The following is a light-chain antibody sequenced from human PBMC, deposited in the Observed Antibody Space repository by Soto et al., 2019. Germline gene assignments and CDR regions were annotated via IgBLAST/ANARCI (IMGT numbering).Light chain of an antibody. V-gene: IGKV1-33*01. CDR2: DVS. Sequence: DIQMTQSPSSLSVSVGERVTITCQASHDITNYLNWYQQKPGKAPKLLIYDVSKLETGVPSRFSGSGSGTDFTFTISSLQPEDIATYFCQQYDDLPITFGQGTRLEIK. CDR1: HDITNY. J-gene: IGKJ5*01. CDR3: QQYDDLPIT.